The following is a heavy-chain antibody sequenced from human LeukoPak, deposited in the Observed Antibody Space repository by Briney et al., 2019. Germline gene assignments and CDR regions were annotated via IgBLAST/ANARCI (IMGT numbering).Heavy chain of an antibody. Sequence: GESLKISCRGSGYSINNYWIGWVRQMPGKGLEWMGIIYPADSDIRYSPSFQGQVTISADKSISTAYLQWSSLKASDTAMYYCARQEYCSGGSCYTWFDPWGQGTLVTVSS. D-gene: IGHD2-15*01. V-gene: IGHV5-51*01. CDR2: IYPADSDI. J-gene: IGHJ5*02. CDR3: ARQEYCSGGSCYTWFDP. CDR1: GYSINNYW.